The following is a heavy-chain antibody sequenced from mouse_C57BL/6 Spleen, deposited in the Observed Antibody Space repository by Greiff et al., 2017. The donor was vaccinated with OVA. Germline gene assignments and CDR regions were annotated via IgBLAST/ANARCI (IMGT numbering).Heavy chain of an antibody. CDR3: ARSGGYYDYAMDY. CDR1: GYAFSSSW. J-gene: IGHJ4*01. CDR2: IYPGDGDT. D-gene: IGHD2-3*01. Sequence: QVQLKESGPELVKPGASVKISCKASGYAFSSSWMNWVKQRPGKGLEWIGRIYPGDGDTNYNGKFKGKATLTADKSSSTAYMQLSSLTSEYSAVYVCARSGGYYDYAMDYWGQGTSVTVSS. V-gene: IGHV1-82*01.